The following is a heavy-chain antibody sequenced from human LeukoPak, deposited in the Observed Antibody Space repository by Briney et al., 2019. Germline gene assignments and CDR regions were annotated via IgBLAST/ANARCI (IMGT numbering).Heavy chain of an antibody. CDR2: VSSSGSYI. CDR3: ARDKSSGALGY. V-gene: IGHV3-21*01. J-gene: IGHJ4*02. Sequence: GGSLRLSCAASGFIFSTYNMNWVRQSPGKGLEWISSVSSSGSYIYYIDSVKGRFTISRDNAKNSLYLQMNSLRAEDTAVYYCARDKSSGALGYWGQGTLVTVSS. D-gene: IGHD3-22*01. CDR1: GFIFSTYN.